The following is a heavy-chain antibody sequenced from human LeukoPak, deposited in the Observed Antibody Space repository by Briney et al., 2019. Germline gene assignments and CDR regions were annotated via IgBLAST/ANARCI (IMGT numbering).Heavy chain of an antibody. D-gene: IGHD6-19*01. Sequence: ASVKVSCKASGYTFTSYGISWVRQAPGQELEWMGWISAYNGNTNYAQKLQGRVTMTTDTSTSTAYMELRSLRSDDTAVYYCARAYSGGGWYDYWGQGTLVTVSS. CDR3: ARAYSGGGWYDY. J-gene: IGHJ4*02. CDR2: ISAYNGNT. CDR1: GYTFTSYG. V-gene: IGHV1-18*01.